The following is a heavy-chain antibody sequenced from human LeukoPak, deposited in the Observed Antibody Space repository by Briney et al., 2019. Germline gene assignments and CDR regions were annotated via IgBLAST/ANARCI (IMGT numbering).Heavy chain of an antibody. CDR1: GGSFSGYY. Sequence: SETLSLTCAVYGGSFSGYYWSWIRQPPGKGLEWIGYIYYSGSTNYNPSLKSRVTISVDTSKNQFSLKLSSVTAADTAMYYCARETVGVASGSGSYYNNWFDPWGQGTLVTVSS. D-gene: IGHD3-10*01. CDR3: ARETVGVASGSGSYYNNWFDP. V-gene: IGHV4-59*01. CDR2: IYYSGST. J-gene: IGHJ5*02.